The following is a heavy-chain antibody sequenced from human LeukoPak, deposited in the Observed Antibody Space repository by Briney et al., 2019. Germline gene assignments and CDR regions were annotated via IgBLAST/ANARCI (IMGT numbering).Heavy chain of an antibody. D-gene: IGHD5-12*01. J-gene: IGHJ4*02. CDR2: IYFSGSS. Sequence: SETLSLTCTVSGASISSRCYYWVWIRQPPGNGLLWIGSIYFSGSSYYNPSLNSRVTISVDTSKNQFSLKLISGTAADTAVYYCARRTVATAGVDYWGQGSLVTVSS. CDR3: ARRTVATAGVDY. V-gene: IGHV4-39*01. CDR1: GASISSRCYY.